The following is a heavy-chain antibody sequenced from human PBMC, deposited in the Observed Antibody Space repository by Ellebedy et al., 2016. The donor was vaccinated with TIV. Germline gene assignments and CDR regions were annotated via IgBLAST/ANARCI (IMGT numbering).Heavy chain of an antibody. CDR1: GFTFRSHR. CDR2: ISTNGREK. D-gene: IGHD6-6*01. Sequence: GESLKISCAASGFTFRSHRITSVRQAPGKGLEWVAFISTNGREKYYLDSVKGRFTISRDISKNTLYLQMNSLRVDDTAVYYCAEEGGSSRGASGMDVWGQGTAVVVSS. CDR3: AEEGGSSRGASGMDV. V-gene: IGHV3-30*18. J-gene: IGHJ6*02.